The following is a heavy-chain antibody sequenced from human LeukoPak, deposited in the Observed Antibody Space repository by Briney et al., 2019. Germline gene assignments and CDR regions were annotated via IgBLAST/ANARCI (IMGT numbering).Heavy chain of an antibody. CDR2: IYHSGST. CDR1: GGSISSSSYY. Sequence: SETLSLTCAVSGGSISSSSYYWGWIRQPPGKGLEWIANIYHSGSTYYNPSLKSRVTISVDTSKNQFSLKLSSVTAADTAVYYCARMPRGEKRAAMVRGVIARDAFDIWGQGTMVTVSS. V-gene: IGHV4-39*07. D-gene: IGHD3-10*01. J-gene: IGHJ3*02. CDR3: ARMPRGEKRAAMVRGVIARDAFDI.